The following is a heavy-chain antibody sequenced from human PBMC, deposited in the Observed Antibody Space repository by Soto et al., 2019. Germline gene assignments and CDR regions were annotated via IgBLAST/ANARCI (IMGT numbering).Heavy chain of an antibody. CDR2: TTNTGGTT. CDR3: AKVRRGATGTEGCHP. Sequence: ELQLLDSGGGLAHQGESLTLACAASDDSFDNSAMTGVLQAPGKGLEWVSTTTNTGGTTHYADSVQGRFTVSRDNFRNTLYLRRNSLRAEDTAVYYCAKVRRGATGTEGCHPWGQGTLVTVSS. J-gene: IGHJ5*02. CDR1: DDSFDNSA. V-gene: IGHV3-23*01. D-gene: IGHD1-1*01.